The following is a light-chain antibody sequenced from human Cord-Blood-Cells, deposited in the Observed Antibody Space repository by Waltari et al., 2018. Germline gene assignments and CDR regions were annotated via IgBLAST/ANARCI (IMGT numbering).Light chain of an antibody. CDR3: CSYAGSSTLV. CDR1: SSAVGSYNL. CDR2: EGS. J-gene: IGLJ3*02. Sequence: QSALTHPAPVSGSPGQSTTISCTGTSSAVGSYNLVSWYQHHPGKAPKLMLYEGSKRPSGVSNRFSGSKSGNTASLTISGLQAEDEADYYCCSYAGSSTLVFGGGTKLTVL. V-gene: IGLV2-23*01.